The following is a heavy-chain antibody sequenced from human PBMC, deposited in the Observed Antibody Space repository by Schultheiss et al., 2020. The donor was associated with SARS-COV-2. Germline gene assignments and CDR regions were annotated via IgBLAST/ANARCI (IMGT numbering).Heavy chain of an antibody. J-gene: IGHJ6*02. Sequence: SETLSLTCAVYGGSFSGYYWSWIRQPPGKGLECIGFIYYSGSTNYNPSLKSRVTISVDTSKNQFSLKLSSVTAADTAVYYCAYGMDVWGQGTTVTVSS. V-gene: IGHV4-59*08. CDR1: GGSFSGYY. CDR3: AYGMDV. CDR2: IYYSGST.